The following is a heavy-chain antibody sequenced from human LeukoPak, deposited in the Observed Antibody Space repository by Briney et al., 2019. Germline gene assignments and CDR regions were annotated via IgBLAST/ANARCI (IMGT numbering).Heavy chain of an antibody. D-gene: IGHD4-17*01. Sequence: GGSLRLSCAASGFTFSSYAMHWGRQAPGKGLEWVAVISYDGSNKYYADSVKGRFTISRDNSKNTLYLQMNSLRAEDTAVYYCARRRTVIYWGQGTLVTVSS. CDR1: GFTFSSYA. J-gene: IGHJ4*02. V-gene: IGHV3-30-3*01. CDR3: ARRRTVIY. CDR2: ISYDGSNK.